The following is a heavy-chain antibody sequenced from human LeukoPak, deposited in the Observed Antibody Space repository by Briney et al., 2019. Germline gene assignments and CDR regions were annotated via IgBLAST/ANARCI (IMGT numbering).Heavy chain of an antibody. CDR3: VKDLGRYRNNCFDY. CDR1: GFTFSSYA. D-gene: IGHD3-16*02. CDR2: ISGSGGGT. Sequence: GGPLRLSCAASGFTFSSYAMSWVRQAPEKGLEWVSTISGSGGGTYYADSVKGRFTISRDDSKNTLYLQMNSLRAEDTAVYYCVKDLGRYRNNCFDYWGQGALVTVSS. V-gene: IGHV3-23*01. J-gene: IGHJ4*02.